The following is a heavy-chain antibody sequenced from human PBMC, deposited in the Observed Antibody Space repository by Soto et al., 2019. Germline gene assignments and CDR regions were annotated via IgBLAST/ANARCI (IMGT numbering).Heavy chain of an antibody. Sequence: QTLSLTCAISGDSVSSNSAAWNWIRQSPSRGLKWLGRTYHRSKWFNDYAVSVKSRITINPDTSRNQFSLQLNSVTPEDTAVYYCARDPHYFYDSTGYYDYWGQGTLVTVSS. CDR1: GDSVSSNSAA. D-gene: IGHD3-22*01. J-gene: IGHJ4*02. CDR2: TYHRSKWFN. V-gene: IGHV6-1*01. CDR3: ARDPHYFYDSTGYYDY.